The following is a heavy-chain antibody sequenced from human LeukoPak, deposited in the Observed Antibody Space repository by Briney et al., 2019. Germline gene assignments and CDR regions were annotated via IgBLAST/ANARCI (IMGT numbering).Heavy chain of an antibody. J-gene: IGHJ3*02. D-gene: IGHD3-10*01. CDR3: AVAYYYGSGDAFGI. Sequence: PGGSLRLSCAASGFTFRSYSMNWVRQAPGKGLEWVSSINSDSNYIYYADSVQGRFTISRDNAKNSLYLQMNSLRAEDTAVYYCAVAYYYGSGDAFGIWGQGTKVTVSS. CDR1: GFTFRSYS. V-gene: IGHV3-21*01. CDR2: INSDSNYI.